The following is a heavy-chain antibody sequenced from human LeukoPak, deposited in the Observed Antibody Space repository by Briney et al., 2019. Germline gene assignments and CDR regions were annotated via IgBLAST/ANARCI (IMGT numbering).Heavy chain of an antibody. CDR1: GGTFSSYA. CDR2: INPSGGST. D-gene: IGHD1-1*01. V-gene: IGHV1-46*01. CDR3: ARDQIRYLDP. Sequence: ASVKVSCKASGGTFSSYAISWVRQAPGQGLEWMGIINPSGGSTSYAQKFQGRVTMTRDTSTSTVYMELSSLRSEDTAVYYCARDQIRYLDPWGQGTLVTVSS. J-gene: IGHJ5*02.